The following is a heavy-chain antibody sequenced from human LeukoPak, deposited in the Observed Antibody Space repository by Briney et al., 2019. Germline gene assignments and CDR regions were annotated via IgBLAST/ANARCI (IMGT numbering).Heavy chain of an antibody. J-gene: IGHJ4*02. V-gene: IGHV1-2*02. Sequence: ASVKVSCKASGYTFTGYYMHWVRQAPGQGLEWMGWINPNSGGTNYAQKFQGSVTMTRDTSISTAYMELSSLRSEDTAVYYCATAYRIVVDPFDYWGQGTLVTVSS. CDR2: INPNSGGT. CDR3: ATAYRIVVDPFDY. D-gene: IGHD3-22*01. CDR1: GYTFTGYY.